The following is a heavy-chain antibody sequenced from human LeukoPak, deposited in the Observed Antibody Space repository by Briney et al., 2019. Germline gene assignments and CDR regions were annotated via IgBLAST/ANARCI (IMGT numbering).Heavy chain of an antibody. V-gene: IGHV3-21*01. CDR1: GFTFSSYS. Sequence: GGSLRLSCAASGFTFSSYSMNWVRQAPGKGLEWVSSISSSSSYIYYADSVKGRFTISRDNAKNSLYLQMNSLRAEDTAVYYCARESVYDFWSGYYRFRLDPWGQGTLVTVSS. CDR2: ISSSSSYI. CDR3: ARESVYDFWSGYYRFRLDP. D-gene: IGHD3-3*01. J-gene: IGHJ5*02.